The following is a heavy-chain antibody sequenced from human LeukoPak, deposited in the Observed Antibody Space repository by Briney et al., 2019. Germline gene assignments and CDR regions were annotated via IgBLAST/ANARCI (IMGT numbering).Heavy chain of an antibody. D-gene: IGHD1-26*01. CDR2: IYYSGST. J-gene: IGHJ4*02. CDR1: GGSFSGYY. V-gene: IGHV4-34*01. Sequence: PSETLSLTCAVYGGSFSGYYWSWIRQPPGKGLEWIGYIYYSGSTYYNPSLKSRVTISVDTSKNQFSLKLSSVTAADTAVYYCAAQSGSYFPFDYWGQGTLVTVSS. CDR3: AAQSGSYFPFDY.